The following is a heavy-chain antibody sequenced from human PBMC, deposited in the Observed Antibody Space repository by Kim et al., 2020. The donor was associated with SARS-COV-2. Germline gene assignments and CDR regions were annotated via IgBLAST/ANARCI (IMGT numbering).Heavy chain of an antibody. CDR2: T. V-gene: IGHV4-4*02. D-gene: IGHD5-18*01. J-gene: IGHJ4*02. CDR3: ARDYGYDAVDY. Sequence: TNYSPYLKSRVTISVDKSKNQFSLKLSSVTAADTAVYYGARDYGYDAVDYWGQGTLVTVSS.